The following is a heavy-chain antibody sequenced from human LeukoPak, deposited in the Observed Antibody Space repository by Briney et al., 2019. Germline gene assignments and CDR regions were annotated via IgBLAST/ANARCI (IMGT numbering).Heavy chain of an antibody. CDR1: GGTFSSYA. CDR3: ARVAGAYDNGMDV. D-gene: IGHD3-9*01. V-gene: IGHV1-69*04. Sequence: SVKVSCKASGGTFSSYAISWVRQAPGQGLEWMGRIIPILGIANYAQKFQGRVTITADKSTSTAYMELSSLRSEDTAVYYCARVAGAYDNGMDVWGQGTTVTVSS. J-gene: IGHJ6*02. CDR2: IIPILGIA.